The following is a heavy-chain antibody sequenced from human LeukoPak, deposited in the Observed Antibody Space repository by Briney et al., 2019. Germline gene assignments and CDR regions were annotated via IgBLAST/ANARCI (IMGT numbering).Heavy chain of an antibody. D-gene: IGHD2-2*01. J-gene: IGHJ4*02. CDR3: ARDSKDY. V-gene: IGHV3-7*01. CDR2: IKQDGSEK. CDR1: GFTFSSYW. Sequence: GGSLRLSCAASGFTFSSYWTSWVRQAPGKGLEWVANIKQDGSEKYYVDSVKGRFTISRDNAKNSLYLQMNSLRAEDTAVYYCARDSKDYWGQGTLVTVSS.